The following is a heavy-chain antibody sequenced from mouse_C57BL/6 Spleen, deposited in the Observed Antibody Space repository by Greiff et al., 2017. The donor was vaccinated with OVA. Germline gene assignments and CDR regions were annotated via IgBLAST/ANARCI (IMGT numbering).Heavy chain of an antibody. CDR3: ARCPGGRYFDV. CDR2: IDPSDSYT. V-gene: IGHV1-69*01. CDR1: GYTFTSYW. D-gene: IGHD3-3*01. J-gene: IGHJ1*03. Sequence: QVQLKQPGAELVKPGASVKLSCKASGYTFTSYWMHWVKQRPGQGLEWIGEIDPSDSYTNYNQKFKGKSTLTVDKSSSTAYMQLSSLTSEDSAVYYCARCPGGRYFDVWGTGTTVTVSS.